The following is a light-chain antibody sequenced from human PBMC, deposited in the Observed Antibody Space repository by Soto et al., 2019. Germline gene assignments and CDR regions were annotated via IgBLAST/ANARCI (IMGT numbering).Light chain of an antibody. V-gene: IGLV2-14*03. CDR1: SSDVGAYNY. J-gene: IGLJ1*01. CDR3: SSYTTSSTLYV. CDR2: DVT. Sequence: QSVLPQPASVSGSPGQSITISCTGTSSDVGAYNYVSWYQRYPGKAPKYIIYDVTNRPSGVSYRFSGSKSGNTASLTISGLQAEDEADYYCSSYTTSSTLYVFGTGTKVTVL.